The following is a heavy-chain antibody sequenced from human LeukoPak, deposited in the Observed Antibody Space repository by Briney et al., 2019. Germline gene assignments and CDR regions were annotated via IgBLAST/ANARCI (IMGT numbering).Heavy chain of an antibody. CDR1: GGTFSSYA. CDR3: ARTTYYDFWSGHYKPHNWFDP. CDR2: IIAIFGTA. V-gene: IGHV1-69*01. J-gene: IGHJ5*02. D-gene: IGHD3-3*01. Sequence: SVKVACKASGGTFSSYAMSWVRQAPGQGLEWMGGIIAIFGTANYAQKFQGRVTITADESTRTAYMEVSRQRYEDTAVYYCARTTYYDFWSGHYKPHNWFDPWGQGTLVTVSS.